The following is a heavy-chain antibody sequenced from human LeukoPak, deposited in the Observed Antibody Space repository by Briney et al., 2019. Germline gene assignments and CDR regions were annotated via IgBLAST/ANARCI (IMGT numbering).Heavy chain of an antibody. J-gene: IGHJ4*02. Sequence: PGGSLRLSCAASGFTFSSYAMHWVRQAPGKGLEGGAVISYDGSNKYYADSVKGRFTISRDNSKNTLYLQMNSLRAEDTAVYYCAREESQAYGDYVGCFDYWGQGTLVTVSS. D-gene: IGHD4-17*01. CDR1: GFTFSSYA. CDR2: ISYDGSNK. CDR3: AREESQAYGDYVGCFDY. V-gene: IGHV3-30-3*01.